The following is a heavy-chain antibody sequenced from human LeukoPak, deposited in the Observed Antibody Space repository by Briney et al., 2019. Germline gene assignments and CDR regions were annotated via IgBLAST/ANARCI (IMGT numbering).Heavy chain of an antibody. CDR1: GYTLTELS. J-gene: IGHJ4*02. D-gene: IGHD5-12*01. Sequence: ASVKVSCKVSGYTLTELSMHWVRQAPGKGLEWMGGFDPEDGETIYAQKFQGRVTMTGDTSTDTAYMELSSLRSEDTAVYYCATTVATFRTFDYWGQGTLVTVSS. CDR3: ATTVATFRTFDY. V-gene: IGHV1-24*01. CDR2: FDPEDGET.